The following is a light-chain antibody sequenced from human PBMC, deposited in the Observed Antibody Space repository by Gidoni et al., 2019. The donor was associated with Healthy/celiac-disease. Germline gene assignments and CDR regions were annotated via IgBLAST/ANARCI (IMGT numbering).Light chain of an antibody. CDR2: DAS. J-gene: IGKJ2*01. V-gene: IGKV1-5*01. Sequence: DIQMTQSPSTLSASVGDRVTITCRASQSISSWLAWYQQKPGKAPKLLIYDASSLESGVPSRFSGSGSGTEFTLTISSLQPDDFATYYCQQYNSPMYTFGQXTKLEIK. CDR3: QQYNSPMYT. CDR1: QSISSW.